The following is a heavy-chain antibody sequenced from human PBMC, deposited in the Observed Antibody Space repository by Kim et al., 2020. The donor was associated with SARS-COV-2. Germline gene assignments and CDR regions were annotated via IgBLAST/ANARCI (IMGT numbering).Heavy chain of an antibody. V-gene: IGHV3-23*01. CDR3: AKDPPVYDILTGYSS. J-gene: IGHJ5*02. D-gene: IGHD3-9*01. Sequence: DYVKGRFTISRDNSKNTLYLQMNSLRAEDTAVYYCAKDPPVYDILTGYSSWGQGTLVTVSS.